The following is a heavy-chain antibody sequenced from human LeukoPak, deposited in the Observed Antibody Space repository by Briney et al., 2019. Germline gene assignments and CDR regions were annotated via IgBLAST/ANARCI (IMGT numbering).Heavy chain of an antibody. D-gene: IGHD4-11*01. V-gene: IGHV3-15*01. CDR2: IKSKTDGGTT. CDR1: GFTFSNAW. J-gene: IGHJ6*03. Sequence: GGSLRLSCAASGFTFSNAWMSWVRQAPGKGVEWVGRIKSKTDGGTTDYAAPVKGRFTISKDDSKNTLYLQMNSLKTEDTAVYYCTTDLGYSNYIVAYYMDVWGKGTTVTVSS. CDR3: TTDLGYSNYIVAYYMDV.